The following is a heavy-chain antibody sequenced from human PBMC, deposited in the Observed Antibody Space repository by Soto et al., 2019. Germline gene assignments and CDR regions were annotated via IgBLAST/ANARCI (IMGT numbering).Heavy chain of an antibody. CDR2: IFYSGST. V-gene: IGHV4-39*01. Sequence: QLQLQESGPGLVKPSETLSLTCTVSGGSISGSNYYWGWIRQPPGKGLEWIGSIFYSGSTYYNPSLESRVTVSVDTSKDQFSLKLSSVTAADTAVYFCAGRGIAAAAIDSWGQGTLVTVSS. J-gene: IGHJ4*02. D-gene: IGHD6-13*01. CDR3: AGRGIAAAAIDS. CDR1: GGSISGSNYY.